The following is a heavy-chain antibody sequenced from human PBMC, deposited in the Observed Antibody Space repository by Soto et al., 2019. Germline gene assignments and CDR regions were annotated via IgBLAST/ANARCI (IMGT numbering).Heavy chain of an antibody. CDR1: GGSISSGGYY. CDR2: IYYSGST. J-gene: IGHJ5*02. V-gene: IGHV4-31*01. CDR3: AGAILWFGELLPWFDP. D-gene: IGHD3-10*01. Sequence: QVQLQESGPGLVKPSQTLSLTCTVSGGSISSGGYYWSWIRQHPGKGLEWIGYIYYSGSTYYNPSLKSLVTISVDTSKNQFSLKLRPVTAADTAVYYCAGAILWFGELLPWFDPWGQGTLVTVSS.